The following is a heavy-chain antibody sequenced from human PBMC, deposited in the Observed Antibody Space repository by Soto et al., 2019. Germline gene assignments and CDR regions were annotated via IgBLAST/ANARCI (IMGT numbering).Heavy chain of an antibody. CDR2: IRGSGAGT. D-gene: IGHD6-13*01. CDR1: GFTFNPYA. Sequence: EVQLLESGGGLAQPGGSLRLSCAASGFTFNPYAMNWVRQAPGKGLEWVSNIRGSGAGTYYADSVKGRFTISRDNSKNTLYLQMNSLRAEDTAVYFCAKGFGISWQYYFDYWGQGTLVTVSS. V-gene: IGHV3-23*01. CDR3: AKGFGISWQYYFDY. J-gene: IGHJ4*02.